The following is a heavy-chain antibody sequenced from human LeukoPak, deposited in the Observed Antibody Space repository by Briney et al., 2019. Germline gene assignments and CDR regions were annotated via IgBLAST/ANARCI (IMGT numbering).Heavy chain of an antibody. Sequence: PGGSLRLSCSASGFTFADFTLSWFRQSPGQGLEWVGFIRSEVFGGAPEHAASVAARFTISRDDSTSIAYLQMSSLQVEDTAVYYCARGSGRYVMVDWWGQGTLVTVSS. CDR1: GFTFADFT. J-gene: IGHJ4*02. D-gene: IGHD6-19*01. V-gene: IGHV3-49*03. CDR2: IRSEVFGGAP. CDR3: ARGSGRYVMVDW.